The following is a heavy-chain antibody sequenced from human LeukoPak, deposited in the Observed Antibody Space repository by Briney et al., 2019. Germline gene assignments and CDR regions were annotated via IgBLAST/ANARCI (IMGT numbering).Heavy chain of an antibody. J-gene: IGHJ4*02. CDR3: ASFWSGYSDY. Sequence: PGGSLRLPCAASGFTFSSYSMNWVRQAPGKGPEWVSYISSSAGTLNYADSVKGRFTISRDNAKNSLYLQMNSLRAEDTAVYYCASFWSGYSDYWGQGTLVTVSS. CDR1: GFTFSSYS. D-gene: IGHD3-3*01. V-gene: IGHV3-48*04. CDR2: ISSSAGTL.